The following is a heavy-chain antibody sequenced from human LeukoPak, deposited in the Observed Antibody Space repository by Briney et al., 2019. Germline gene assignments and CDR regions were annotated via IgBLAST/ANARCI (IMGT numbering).Heavy chain of an antibody. V-gene: IGHV4-31*03. D-gene: IGHD4-17*01. CDR2: IYYSGST. J-gene: IGHJ6*02. Sequence: PSQTLSLTCTVSGGSISSGGYYWSWIRQHPGKGLEWLGYIYYSGSTYYNPSLKSRVTISVDTSKNQFSLKLSSVTAADTAVYYCARDRYGDYVDYYYGMDVWGQGTTVTVSS. CDR1: GGSISSGGYY. CDR3: ARDRYGDYVDYYYGMDV.